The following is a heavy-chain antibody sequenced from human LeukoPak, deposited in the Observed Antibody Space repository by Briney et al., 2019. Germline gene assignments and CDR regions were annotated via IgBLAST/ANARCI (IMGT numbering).Heavy chain of an antibody. Sequence: GGSLRLSCAASGFTFDNYDMHWVRQAPGKGLEWVAVVSYDGSNKYYADSVKGRFTISRDNSKNTLYLQMNSLRAEDTAVYYCAKGEGSMLFDYWGQGTLVTVSS. J-gene: IGHJ4*02. CDR2: VSYDGSNK. D-gene: IGHD2-8*01. V-gene: IGHV3-30*18. CDR1: GFTFDNYD. CDR3: AKGEGSMLFDY.